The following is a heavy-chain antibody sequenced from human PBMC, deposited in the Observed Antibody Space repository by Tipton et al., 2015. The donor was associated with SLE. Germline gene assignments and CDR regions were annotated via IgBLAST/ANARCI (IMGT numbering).Heavy chain of an antibody. D-gene: IGHD3-3*01. CDR2: FYYSGST. V-gene: IGHV4-59*01. J-gene: IGHJ2*01. CDR3: ARVWSGYSSSYFDL. CDR1: GGSITTSY. Sequence: TLSLTCAVSGGSITTSYWSWIQQSPGKGLEWIGYFYYSGSTKYNPSLKSRVTMSVDTSKNHFSVKLSSVTAADTAIYYCARVWSGYSSSYFDLWGRGTLVTVSS.